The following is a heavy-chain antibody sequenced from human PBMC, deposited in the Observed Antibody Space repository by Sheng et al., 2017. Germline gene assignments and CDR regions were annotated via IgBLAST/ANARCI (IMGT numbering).Heavy chain of an antibody. Sequence: QVQLVQSGAEVKKPGASVKVSCKASGYTFTGYYMHWVRQAPGQGLEWMGWINPNSGGTNYAQKFQGRVTMTRDTSISTAYMELSRLRSDDTAVYYCARDRVPGITIFGEFDPWGQGTLVTVSS. D-gene: IGHD3-3*01. V-gene: IGHV1-2*02. J-gene: IGHJ5*02. CDR1: GYTFTGYY. CDR2: INPNSGGT. CDR3: ARDRVPGITIFGEFDP.